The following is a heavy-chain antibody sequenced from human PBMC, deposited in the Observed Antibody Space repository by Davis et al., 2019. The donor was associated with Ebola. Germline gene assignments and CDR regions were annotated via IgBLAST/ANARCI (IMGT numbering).Heavy chain of an antibody. CDR3: VRGGFRPYDDAFRI. CDR2: VNCASGLT. CDR1: GYSFSNSF. J-gene: IGHJ3*02. V-gene: IGHV1-2*04. Sequence: ASVKVSCKASGYSFSNSFLHWVRQAPGQGLEWMAWVNCASGLTKSIEKFHGLLTLSTDTSVNTAYMELTNLRSDDTAVYFCVRGGFRPYDDAFRIWGQGTMVIVSS. D-gene: IGHD5-12*01.